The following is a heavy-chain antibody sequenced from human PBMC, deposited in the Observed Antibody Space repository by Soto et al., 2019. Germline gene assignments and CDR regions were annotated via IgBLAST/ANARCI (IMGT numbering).Heavy chain of an antibody. CDR1: GYTFTGYA. CDR2: INAGNGNT. V-gene: IGHV1-3*01. CDR3: ARAVAVAAEFAWRIY. D-gene: IGHD6-19*01. J-gene: IGHJ4*02. Sequence: ASVKVSCKASGYTFTGYAMHWVRQAPGQRLEWMGWINAGNGNTKYSQKFQGRVTITRDTSASTAYMELSSLRSEDTAVYYCARAVAVAAEFAWRIYWGQGTLVTVSS.